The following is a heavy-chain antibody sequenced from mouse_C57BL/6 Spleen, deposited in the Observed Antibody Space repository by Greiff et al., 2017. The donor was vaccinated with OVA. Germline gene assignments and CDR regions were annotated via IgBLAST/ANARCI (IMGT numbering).Heavy chain of an antibody. J-gene: IGHJ4*01. CDR1: GFTFSSYG. CDR2: ISSGGSYT. Sequence: EVMLVESGGDLVKPGGSLKLSCAASGFTFSSYGMSWVRQTPDKRLEWVATISSGGSYTYYPDSVKGRFTISRDNAKNTLYLQMSSLRSEDTAMYYCARRKNNDGDNDMSCWGQGASVTDSS. V-gene: IGHV5-6*01. D-gene: IGHD3-3*01. CDR3: ARRKNNDGDNDMSC.